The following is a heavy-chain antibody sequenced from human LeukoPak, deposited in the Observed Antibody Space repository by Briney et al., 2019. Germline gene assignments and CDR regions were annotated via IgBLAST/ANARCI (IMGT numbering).Heavy chain of an antibody. CDR1: GGTFSSYA. Sequence: GASVKVSCKASGGTFSSYAISWVRQAPGQGLEWMGGTIPIFGTANYAQKFQGRVTITADESTSIAYVELSRLRSEDTAVYYCARETRFGELLRHFDPWGQGTLVTVSS. D-gene: IGHD3-10*01. CDR3: ARETRFGELLRHFDP. V-gene: IGHV1-69*13. J-gene: IGHJ5*02. CDR2: TIPIFGTA.